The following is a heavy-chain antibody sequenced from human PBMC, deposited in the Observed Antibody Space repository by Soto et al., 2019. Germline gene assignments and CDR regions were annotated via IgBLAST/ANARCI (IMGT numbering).Heavy chain of an antibody. CDR2: IYRDDDK. CDR3: AHIAVSVPYWETFNY. Sequence: QITLKESGPTLVKPTQTLTLTCTVSGFSLMTNGVGVGWFRQPPGKALEWLALIYRDDDKRYRPSLKSRVTITMDSYNSQVVLTMTNEDPVDTASHHLAHIAVSVPYWETFNYWGQGTLVTVSS. V-gene: IGHV2-5*02. D-gene: IGHD1-26*01. J-gene: IGHJ4*02. CDR1: GFSLMTNGVG.